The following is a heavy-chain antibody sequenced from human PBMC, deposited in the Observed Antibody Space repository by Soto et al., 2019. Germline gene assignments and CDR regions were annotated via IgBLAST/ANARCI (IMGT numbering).Heavy chain of an antibody. V-gene: IGHV5-51*01. CDR1: GYTFSTDW. Sequence: GESLKISCKASGYTFSTDWIGWVRQMPGKGLEWMGIIYPSDSDTRYSPSFQGQVTISVDKSISTAYLQWSRLKASGTAMYYCARPRGGGGYWGQGTLVTVSS. CDR2: IYPSDSDT. D-gene: IGHD3-10*01. CDR3: ARPRGGGGY. J-gene: IGHJ4*02.